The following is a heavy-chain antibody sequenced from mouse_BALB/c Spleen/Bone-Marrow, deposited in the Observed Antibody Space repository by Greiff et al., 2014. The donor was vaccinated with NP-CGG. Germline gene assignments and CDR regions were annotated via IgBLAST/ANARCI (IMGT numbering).Heavy chain of an antibody. J-gene: IGHJ2*01. CDR1: GYRFNSYW. D-gene: IGHD3-1*01. CDR3: ARLGIRSFDY. CDR2: ILPGSGNT. V-gene: IGHV1-9*01. Sequence: LQESGADLMKPGASVKISCKATGYRFNSYWIEWVKQRPGHGLEWIGEILPGSGNTNFNEKFKGKATFTAYTSSNTAYMQMSSLTSEDSAVYYCARLGIRSFDYWGQGTTLTVSS.